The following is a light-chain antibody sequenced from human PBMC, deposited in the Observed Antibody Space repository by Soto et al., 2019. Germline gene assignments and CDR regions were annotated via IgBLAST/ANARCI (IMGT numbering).Light chain of an antibody. CDR3: AAWDDSLNRRV. V-gene: IGLV1-44*01. CDR1: SSNIGSYP. J-gene: IGLJ3*02. Sequence: QSVLTQPPSASGTPGQRVTISCSGSSSNIGSYPVNWYPQLPGTAPKLLIYSTNQRPSGVPDRFSGSKSGTSASLAISGLQSEDEADYYCAAWDDSLNRRVFGGGTKLTVL. CDR2: STN.